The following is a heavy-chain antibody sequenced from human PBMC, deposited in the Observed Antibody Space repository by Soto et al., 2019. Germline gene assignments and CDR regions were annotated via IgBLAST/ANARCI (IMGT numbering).Heavy chain of an antibody. CDR2: IYYSGST. CDR1: GGSISSGGYY. D-gene: IGHD3-3*01. J-gene: IGHJ4*02. V-gene: IGHV4-31*03. Sequence: PSETLSLTCTVSGGSISSGGYYWSWIRQHPGKGLEWIGYIYYSGSTYYNPSLKSRVTISVDTSKNQFSLKLSSVTAADTAVYYCASLTIFGVVSADYWGQGILVTVSS. CDR3: ASLTIFGVVSADY.